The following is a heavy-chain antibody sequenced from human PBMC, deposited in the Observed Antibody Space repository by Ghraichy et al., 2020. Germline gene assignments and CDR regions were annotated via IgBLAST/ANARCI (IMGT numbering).Heavy chain of an antibody. Sequence: GGSLRLSCAASGFTVSNNYMSWVRQAPGKGLEWVSLIYSGGGTLYADSVKGRFTISRDSSKNTLYLQMNSLRAEDTAVYYCTRDSNGMAQTPDWDQGTLVTVSS. J-gene: IGHJ4*02. CDR2: IYSGGGT. CDR3: TRDSNGMAQTPD. CDR1: GFTVSNNY. V-gene: IGHV3-53*01. D-gene: IGHD5-24*01.